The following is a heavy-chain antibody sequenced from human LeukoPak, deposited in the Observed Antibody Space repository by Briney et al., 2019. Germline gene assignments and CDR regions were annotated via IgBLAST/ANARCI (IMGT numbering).Heavy chain of an antibody. CDR1: GFIFSSYS. CDR2: ISSSSSCI. Sequence: NPGGSLRLSCAASGFIFSSYSMNWVRQAPGKGLEWVSSISSSSSCIYYADSVKGRFTISRDNAKNSLYLQMNSLRAEDTAVYYCAISGEAVAGPGNYWGQGTLVTVSS. V-gene: IGHV3-21*01. J-gene: IGHJ4*02. D-gene: IGHD6-19*01. CDR3: AISGEAVAGPGNY.